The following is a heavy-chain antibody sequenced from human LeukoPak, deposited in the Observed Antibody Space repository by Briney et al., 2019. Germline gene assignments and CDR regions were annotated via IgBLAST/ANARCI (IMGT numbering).Heavy chain of an antibody. D-gene: IGHD3-10*01. CDR2: IYYSRST. CDR3: ASLYGSGTKYYMDV. Sequence: SETLSLTCTVSGGSISSYYWSWIRQPPGKGLEWIGYIYYSRSTNYNPSLKSRVTISVDTSKNQFSLKLSSVTAADTAVYYCASLYGSGTKYYMDVWGKGTTVTVSS. CDR1: GGSISSYY. J-gene: IGHJ6*03. V-gene: IGHV4-59*08.